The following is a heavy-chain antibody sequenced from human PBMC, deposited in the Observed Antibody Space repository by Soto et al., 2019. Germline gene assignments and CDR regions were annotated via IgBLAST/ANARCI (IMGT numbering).Heavy chain of an antibody. CDR2: IKSKTDGGTT. V-gene: IGHV3-15*01. D-gene: IGHD3-10*01. CDR1: GFTFSNAW. J-gene: IGHJ3*02. Sequence: GGSLGLSCAASGFTFSNAWMSWVRQAPGKGLEWVGRIKSKTDGGTTDYAAPVKGRFTISRDDSKNTLYLQMNSLKTEDTAVYYCTTGSVLLWFRELSAFDIWGQATMVTVSS. CDR3: TTGSVLLWFRELSAFDI.